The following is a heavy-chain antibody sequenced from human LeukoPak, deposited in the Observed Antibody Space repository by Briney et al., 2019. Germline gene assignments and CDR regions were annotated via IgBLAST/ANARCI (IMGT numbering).Heavy chain of an antibody. CDR2: INPSVGST. J-gene: IGHJ6*03. D-gene: IGHD1-26*01. CDR3: AKGGTVGAPLFYMDV. CDR1: GYTFTSYY. V-gene: IGHV1-46*01. Sequence: ASVKVSCKASGYTFTSYYMHWVRQAPGQGLEWMGIINPSVGSTSYAQKFQGRVTMTRDMSTSTVYMALSSLRSEDTAVYYCAKGGTVGAPLFYMDVWGKGTTVTISS.